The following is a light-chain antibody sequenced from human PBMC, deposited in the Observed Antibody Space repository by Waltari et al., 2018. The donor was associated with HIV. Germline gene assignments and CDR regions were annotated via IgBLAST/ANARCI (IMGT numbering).Light chain of an antibody. J-gene: IGLJ2*01. Sequence: QSALTQPASVSGSPGQSLTISCTGTSSDLGGYNYVSWYQQHTGKAPKLMIYEVRNRPSGVSNRFSGSKSDNTASLTISGLQAEDEADYYCISYTSSSTLVFGGETKLTVL. V-gene: IGLV2-14*01. CDR3: ISYTSSSTLV. CDR1: SSDLGGYNY. CDR2: EVR.